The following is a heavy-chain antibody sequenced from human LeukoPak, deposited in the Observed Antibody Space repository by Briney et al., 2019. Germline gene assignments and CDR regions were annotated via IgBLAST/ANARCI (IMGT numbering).Heavy chain of an antibody. CDR1: GGSVSGSY. J-gene: IGHJ4*02. CDR2: IHNSGST. Sequence: PSETLSLTCAVYGGSVSGSYWSWIRQPAGEGLEWIGRIHNSGSTNYNPSLNSRVTISVDTSKNQVSLKLTSVTAADTAVYYCARNGYGSGSSWWGQGTLVTVSS. V-gene: IGHV4-59*10. D-gene: IGHD3-10*01. CDR3: ARNGYGSGSSW.